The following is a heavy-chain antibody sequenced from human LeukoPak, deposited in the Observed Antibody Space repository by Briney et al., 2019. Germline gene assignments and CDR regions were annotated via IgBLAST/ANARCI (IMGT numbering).Heavy chain of an antibody. CDR3: ARESNYYSMDV. CDR1: GGSFSGYY. V-gene: IGHV4-59*10. CDR2: IYTSGST. J-gene: IGHJ6*03. Sequence: PSETLSLTCAVYGGSFSGYYCSWIRQPAGKGLEWIGRIYTSGSTKYNPSLKSRITISVDTSKNQFSLKLSSVAAADTAMYYCARESNYYSMDVWGKGTTVTISS.